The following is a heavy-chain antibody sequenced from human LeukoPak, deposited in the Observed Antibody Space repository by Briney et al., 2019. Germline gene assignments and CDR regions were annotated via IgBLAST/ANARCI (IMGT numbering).Heavy chain of an antibody. CDR3: ARVKGSGWLPAY. Sequence: EASVKVSCKASGYTFSSYYMHWVRQAPGQGLEWMGIINPSGGSTSYAQKFQGGVTMTRDLSTSTVYMELRSLRSDDTAVYYCARVKGSGWLPAYWGQGTLVTVSS. J-gene: IGHJ4*02. D-gene: IGHD3-10*01. V-gene: IGHV1-46*01. CDR1: GYTFSSYY. CDR2: INPSGGST.